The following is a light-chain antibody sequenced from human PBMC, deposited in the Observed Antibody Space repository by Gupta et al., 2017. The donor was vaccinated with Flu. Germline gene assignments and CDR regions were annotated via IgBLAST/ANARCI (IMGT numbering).Light chain of an antibody. CDR1: SSNIGSNH. V-gene: IGLV1-47*02. J-gene: IGLJ2*01. CDR2: SNN. Sequence: QSVLPQPPSSSRTPRHRVTISCSGSSSNIGSNHVHCYQQLPGTAPNLLIISNNRRPSGVPDRCSGAKYGTSASLAISGRRYEDEADYYCSAWDDSLSGREVFGGGTKLTVL. CDR3: SAWDDSLSGREV.